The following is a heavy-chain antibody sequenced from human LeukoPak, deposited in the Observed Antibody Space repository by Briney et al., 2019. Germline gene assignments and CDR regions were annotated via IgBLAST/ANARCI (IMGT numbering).Heavy chain of an antibody. CDR3: ARDHCSSTSCYWFDP. V-gene: IGHV3-30-3*01. CDR2: ISYDGSNK. CDR1: GFTFSSYA. J-gene: IGHJ5*02. D-gene: IGHD2-2*01. Sequence: GGSLRLSCAASGFTFSSYAMHWVRQAPGKGLEWVAVISYDGSNKYYADSVKGRFTISRDNSKNTLYLQMNSLRAEDTAVYYCARDHCSSTSCYWFDPWGQGTLVTVSS.